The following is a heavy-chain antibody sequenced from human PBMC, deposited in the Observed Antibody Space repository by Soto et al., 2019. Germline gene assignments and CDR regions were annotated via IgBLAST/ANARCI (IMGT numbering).Heavy chain of an antibody. CDR2: IYYSGST. D-gene: IGHD5-12*01. CDR1: GGSISSSSYY. V-gene: IGHV4-39*01. Sequence: SETLSLTCTVSGGSISSSSYYWGWIRQPPGKGLEWIGSIYYSGSTYYNPSLKSRVTISVDTSKNQFSLKLSSVTAADTAVYYCARHRDGYNYDNWFDPWGQGTLVTAPQ. J-gene: IGHJ5*02. CDR3: ARHRDGYNYDNWFDP.